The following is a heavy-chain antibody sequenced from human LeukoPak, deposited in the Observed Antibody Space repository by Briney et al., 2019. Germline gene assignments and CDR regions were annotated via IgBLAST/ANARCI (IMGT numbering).Heavy chain of an antibody. J-gene: IGHJ4*02. Sequence: ASVKVSCMASGYTFTSYDINWVRQATGQGLEWMGWMNPNSGNTGYAQKFQGRVTMTRSTSISTAYMELSSLRFEDTAVYFCTRSVRNGHFDYWGQGTLVTVSS. D-gene: IGHD2-8*01. CDR3: TRSVRNGHFDY. CDR2: MNPNSGNT. V-gene: IGHV1-8*01. CDR1: GYTFTSYD.